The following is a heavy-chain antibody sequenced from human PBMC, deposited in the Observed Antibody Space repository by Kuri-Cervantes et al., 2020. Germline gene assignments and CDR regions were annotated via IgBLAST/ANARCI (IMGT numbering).Heavy chain of an antibody. CDR1: GFTFSGHA. Sequence: GESLKISCEVSGFTFSGHAMHWVRQAPGKGLEWVAVISYDGSNKHYVDSVKGRFTISRDNSKNTLYLQMNSLTTEDTAVFYCAKQTVGSYFDYWGQGTLVTVSS. J-gene: IGHJ4*02. CDR2: ISYDGSNK. D-gene: IGHD1-26*01. CDR3: AKQTVGSYFDY. V-gene: IGHV3-30*18.